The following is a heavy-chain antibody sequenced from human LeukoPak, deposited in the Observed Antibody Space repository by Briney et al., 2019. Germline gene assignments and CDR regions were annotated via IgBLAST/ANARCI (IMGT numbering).Heavy chain of an antibody. V-gene: IGHV4-34*01. CDR3: ARANDYIVVVPAAPYYYYGMDV. Sequence: PSETLSLTCAVYGGSFSGYYWSWIRQPPGKRLEWIGEINHSGSTNYNPSLKSRVTISVDTSKNQFSLKLSSVTAADTAVYYCARANDYIVVVPAAPYYYYGMDVWGQGTTVTVSS. D-gene: IGHD2-2*01. CDR2: INHSGST. CDR1: GGSFSGYY. J-gene: IGHJ6*02.